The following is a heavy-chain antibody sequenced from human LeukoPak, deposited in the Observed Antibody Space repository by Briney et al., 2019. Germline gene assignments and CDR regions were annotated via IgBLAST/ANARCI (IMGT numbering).Heavy chain of an antibody. J-gene: IGHJ4*02. Sequence: SGTLSLTCAVSGVSISSDGYSWSWIRQPPGKGLEWIGYIYPSGSTYYNPSLKSRVTISVDRSKNQFSLKLNSVTAADTAVYYCARASVVAGSGLDYWGQGTLVTVSS. D-gene: IGHD6-19*01. CDR2: IYPSGST. CDR3: ARASVVAGSGLDY. CDR1: GVSISSDGYS. V-gene: IGHV4-30-2*01.